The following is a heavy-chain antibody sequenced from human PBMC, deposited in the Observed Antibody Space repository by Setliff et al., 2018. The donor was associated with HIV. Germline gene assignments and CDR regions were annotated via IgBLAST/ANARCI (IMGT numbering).Heavy chain of an antibody. J-gene: IGHJ4*02. CDR1: SSYA. D-gene: IGHD3-16*01. V-gene: IGHV3-30*04. CDR3: AREEPALLSVFALGH. CDR2: ISYDGSNK. Sequence: PGGSLRLSCEAFSSYAMHWVRQAPGKGLVWVAVISYDGSNKYYADSVKGRFTISRDNSRKTLYLQMSSLRTGDTAVYYCAREEPALLSVFALGHWGQGTLVTVSS.